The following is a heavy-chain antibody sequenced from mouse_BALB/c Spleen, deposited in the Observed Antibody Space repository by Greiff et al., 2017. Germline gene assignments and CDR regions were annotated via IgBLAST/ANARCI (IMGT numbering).Heavy chain of an antibody. CDR2: ISNLAYSI. J-gene: IGHJ1*01. CDR3: ARVTSYWYFDV. Sequence: EVMLVESGGGLVQPGGSRKLSCAASGFTFSDYGMAWVRQAPGKGPEWVAFISNLAYSIYYADTVTGRFTISRENAKNTLYLEMSSLRPEDTAMYYCARVTSYWYFDVWGAGTTVTVSS. CDR1: GFTFSDYG. D-gene: IGHD1-3*01. V-gene: IGHV5-15*02.